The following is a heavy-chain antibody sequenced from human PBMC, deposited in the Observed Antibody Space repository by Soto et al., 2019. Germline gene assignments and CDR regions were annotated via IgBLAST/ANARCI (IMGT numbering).Heavy chain of an antibody. D-gene: IGHD2-2*01. J-gene: IGHJ6*02. Sequence: QVQLVQSGAEVKKPGSSVKVSCKASGGTFSSYAISWVRQAPGQGLEWMGGIIPIPGTANYAQKCQGRVTITADESTSTAYMERSSLRSEDTAVYYCARSQGSSTSLEIYYYYYYGMDVWGQGTTVTVSS. CDR3: ARSQGSSTSLEIYYYYYYGMDV. CDR2: IIPIPGTA. V-gene: IGHV1-69*01. CDR1: GGTFSSYA.